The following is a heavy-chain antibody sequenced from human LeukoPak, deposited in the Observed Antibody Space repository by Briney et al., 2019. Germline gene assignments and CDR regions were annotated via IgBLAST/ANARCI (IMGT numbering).Heavy chain of an antibody. Sequence: SETLSLTCTVSGGSIRNYYWSWIRQPPGKGLEWIGYIYYSESTNNNFSLKSRVTISLDTSKNQFSLKLSSVTAADTAVYYCARQRCLGSSCHFDYWGRGTLVTVSS. V-gene: IGHV4-59*08. CDR2: IYYSEST. CDR1: GGSIRNYY. CDR3: ARQRCLGSSCHFDY. D-gene: IGHD6-13*01. J-gene: IGHJ4*02.